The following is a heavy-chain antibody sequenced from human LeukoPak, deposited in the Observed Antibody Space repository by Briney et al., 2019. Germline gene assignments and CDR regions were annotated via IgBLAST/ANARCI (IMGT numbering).Heavy chain of an antibody. V-gene: IGHV3-20*04. CDR3: ARALDYYDSSGYGGSLRAFDV. D-gene: IGHD3-22*01. CDR1: GFTFDDYV. CDR2: MNWNGGGT. Sequence: PGGSLRLSCAASGFTFDDYVMSWVRQAAGKGLEWVSGMNWNGGGTGYADSVKGRFTISRDNAKNSLYLQMNSVRAEDTALCYCARALDYYDSSGYGGSLRAFDVWGQGTMVTVSS. J-gene: IGHJ3*01.